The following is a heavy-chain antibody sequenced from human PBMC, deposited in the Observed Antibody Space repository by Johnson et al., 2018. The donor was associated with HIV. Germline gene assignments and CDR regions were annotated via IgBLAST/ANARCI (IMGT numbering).Heavy chain of an antibody. J-gene: IGHJ3*02. V-gene: IGHV3-20*04. CDR1: GFTFDNYG. CDR3: ARTKGAYDAFDI. D-gene: IGHD2-8*01. Sequence: VQLVESGGGVVRPGGSLRLSCAASGFTFDNYGVSWVRQAPGKGLEWVSGINWNGGSTGYADSVKGRFTISRDNAKKSLYLQMNSLGVEETALYYCARTKGAYDAFDIWGQGTMVTVSS. CDR2: INWNGGST.